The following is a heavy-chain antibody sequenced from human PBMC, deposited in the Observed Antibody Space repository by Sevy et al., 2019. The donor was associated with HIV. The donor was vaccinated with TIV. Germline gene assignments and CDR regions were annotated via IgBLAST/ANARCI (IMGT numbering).Heavy chain of an antibody. CDR1: GFTFSSYA. J-gene: IGHJ4*02. CDR2: ISGSGGST. V-gene: IGHV3-23*01. D-gene: IGHD3-3*01. CDR3: AKERPINDFWSGYSDY. Sequence: GGSLRLSCAASGFTFSSYAMSWVRQAPGKGLEWVSAISGSGGSTYYADSVKGRFTISRDNSKNTLYLQMNSLRAEDTAVYYCAKERPINDFWSGYSDYWGQRTLVTVSS.